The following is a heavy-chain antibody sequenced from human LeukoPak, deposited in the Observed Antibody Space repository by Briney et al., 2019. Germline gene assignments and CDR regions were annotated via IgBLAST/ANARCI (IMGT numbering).Heavy chain of an antibody. D-gene: IGHD3-10*01. J-gene: IGHJ4*02. Sequence: SVKVSCKASGGSFSSYAISWVRQAPGQGLEWVGGIIPIFGTANYAQKFQGRVTITADESTSTAYMELSSLRSEDTAVYYCASPRTDGSGSYSFFHPIDYWGQGTLVTVSS. CDR3: ASPRTDGSGSYSFFHPIDY. CDR1: GGSFSSYA. V-gene: IGHV1-69*01. CDR2: IIPIFGTA.